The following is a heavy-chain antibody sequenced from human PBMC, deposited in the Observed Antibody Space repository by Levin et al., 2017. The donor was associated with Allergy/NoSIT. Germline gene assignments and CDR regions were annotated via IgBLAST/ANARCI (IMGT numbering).Heavy chain of an antibody. J-gene: IGHJ5*02. Sequence: SCAASGFIFNSYWLHWVRQVPGKGLVWVSRINTDGSTTTYADSVKGRFTISRDNVKNTVFLPMNSLRADSPGVYYCARSSVAARRWFDAWGQGTRVSVSS. CDR1: GFIFNSYW. V-gene: IGHV3-74*01. CDR2: INTDGSTT. D-gene: IGHD1-26*01. CDR3: ARSSVAARRWFDA.